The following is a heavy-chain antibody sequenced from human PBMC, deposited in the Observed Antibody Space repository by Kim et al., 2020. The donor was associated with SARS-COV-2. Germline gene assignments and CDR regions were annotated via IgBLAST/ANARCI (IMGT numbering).Heavy chain of an antibody. Sequence: GGSLRLSCAASGFTFNTCSMGWVRQAPGQGLEWVSAINEAGAKTYYADSVKGRFTISRDNSKNTLHLQMNGLTGDDTAIYYCAKEPPVLGHGFDFWGQGT. CDR2: INEAGAKT. D-gene: IGHD3-16*01. V-gene: IGHV3-23*01. CDR1: GFTFNTCS. J-gene: IGHJ4*02. CDR3: AKEPPVLGHGFDF.